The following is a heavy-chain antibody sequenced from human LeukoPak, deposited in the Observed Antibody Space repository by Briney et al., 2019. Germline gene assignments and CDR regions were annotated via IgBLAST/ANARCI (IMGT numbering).Heavy chain of an antibody. Sequence: SETLSLTCTVSGGSSNSYYWSWIRQPAGKGLEWIGRIYSSGSTNYNPSLKSRVSMSVDTSKNQFSLKLTSVTAADTAVYFCARGGKATVVTMWGQGILVTVSS. CDR3: ARGGKATVVTM. CDR1: GGSSNSYY. D-gene: IGHD4-23*01. V-gene: IGHV4-4*07. CDR2: IYSSGST. J-gene: IGHJ4*02.